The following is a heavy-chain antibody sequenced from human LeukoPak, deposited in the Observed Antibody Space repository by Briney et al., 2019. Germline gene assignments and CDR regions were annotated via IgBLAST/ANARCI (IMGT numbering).Heavy chain of an antibody. CDR1: GYTFTGYY. Sequence: ASVKVSCKASGYTFTGYYMHWVRQAPGQGLEWMGWINPNSGGTNYARKFQGRVTMTRDTSISTAYMELSRLRSDDTAVYYCTRAPYGSGSYYYYYYYGMDVWGQGTTVTVSS. V-gene: IGHV1-2*02. CDR3: TRAPYGSGSYYYYYYYGMDV. D-gene: IGHD3-10*01. J-gene: IGHJ6*02. CDR2: INPNSGGT.